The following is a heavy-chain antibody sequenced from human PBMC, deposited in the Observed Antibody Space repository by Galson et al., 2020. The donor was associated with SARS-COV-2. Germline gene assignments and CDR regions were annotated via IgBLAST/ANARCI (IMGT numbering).Heavy chain of an antibody. J-gene: IGHJ3*01. CDR3: AREGYSSGGAPVFDF. Sequence: PGGSLSLPCVASGFTFGSYLIHWARQAPGKGLEWVAVIRSDGTNENYADSVKGRFTISRDNSKNTLYLQMHSLRSEDTAIYYCAREGYSSGGAPVFDFWGQGTMVTVS. CDR2: IRSDGTNE. CDR1: GFTFGSYL. D-gene: IGHD6-19*01. V-gene: IGHV3-30*04.